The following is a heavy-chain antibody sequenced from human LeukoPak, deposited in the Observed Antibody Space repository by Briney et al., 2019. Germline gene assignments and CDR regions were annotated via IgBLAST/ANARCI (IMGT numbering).Heavy chain of an antibody. D-gene: IGHD4-17*01. V-gene: IGHV1-69*05. Sequence: SVKVSCKTSGGTFNNSAISWVRQAPGQGLEWLGGIMPLFGTAGYAQNFQGRVTITKDESTRTVYLELTSLTSDDTAVYYCARDVHGDYGSGWFDSGGQGTLVSVS. CDR2: IMPLFGTA. J-gene: IGHJ5*01. CDR3: ARDVHGDYGSGWFDS. CDR1: GGTFNNSA.